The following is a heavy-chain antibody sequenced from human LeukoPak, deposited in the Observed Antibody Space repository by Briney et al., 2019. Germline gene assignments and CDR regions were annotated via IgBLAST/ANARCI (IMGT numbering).Heavy chain of an antibody. J-gene: IGHJ4*02. CDR1: GFTFSSYA. CDR2: ISGSGGST. D-gene: IGHD6-6*01. V-gene: IGHV3-23*01. CDR3: AKDRRTYSSSWGFFDY. Sequence: GGSLRLSCAASGFTFSSYAMSWVRQAPGKGLEWVSAISGSGGSTYYADSVKGRFTIYRDNSKNTLYLQMNSLRAEDTAVYYCAKDRRTYSSSWGFFDYWGQGTLVTVSS.